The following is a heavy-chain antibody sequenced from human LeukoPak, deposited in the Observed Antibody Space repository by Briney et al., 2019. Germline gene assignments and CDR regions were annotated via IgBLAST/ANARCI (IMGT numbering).Heavy chain of an antibody. CDR2: INHEGGGI. J-gene: IGHJ6*02. Sequence: PGGSLRLSCAASGFTFSESWMTWVRQVPGLGLGWVAHINHEGGGIQYVDSVKGRFTISRDNAKGSVYLQMNSLRAEDTAIYHCATYINWVAGDVWGQGTTVIVSS. V-gene: IGHV3-7*01. D-gene: IGHD1-1*01. CDR3: ATYINWVAGDV. CDR1: GFTFSESW.